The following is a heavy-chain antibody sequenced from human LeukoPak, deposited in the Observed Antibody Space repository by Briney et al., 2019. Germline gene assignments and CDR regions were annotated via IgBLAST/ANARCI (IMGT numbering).Heavy chain of an antibody. V-gene: IGHV3-23*01. CDR1: GFTFSSYA. D-gene: IGHD5-18*01. J-gene: IGHJ4*02. CDR3: AKVAGYSYVGVYYFDY. Sequence: GGSLRLSCAASGFTFSSYAMSWVRQAPGKGLEWVSAISGSGGSTYYADSVKGRFTISRDNSKNTLYLQMNSLRAEDTAVYYCAKVAGYSYVGVYYFDYWGQGTLVTVSS. CDR2: ISGSGGST.